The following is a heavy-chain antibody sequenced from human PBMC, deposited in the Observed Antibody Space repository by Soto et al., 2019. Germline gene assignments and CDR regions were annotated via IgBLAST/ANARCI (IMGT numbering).Heavy chain of an antibody. D-gene: IGHD3-22*01. Sequence: QVQLVQSGAEVKKPGASVKVSCKASGYTFTSYGISWVRQAPVQRLEWMGWISAYNGNTNYAQKLQGSVTMITDKSTSPGYMELRSLMSDATAVYSCARAPWCYSDSSGYYTYGGDYGGQGTLVAVAS. CDR2: ISAYNGNT. CDR3: ARAPWCYSDSSGYYTYGGDY. V-gene: IGHV1-18*01. J-gene: IGHJ4*02. CDR1: GYTFTSYG.